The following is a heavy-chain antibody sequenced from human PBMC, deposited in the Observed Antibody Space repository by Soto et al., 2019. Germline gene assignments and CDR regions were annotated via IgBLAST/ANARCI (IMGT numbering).Heavy chain of an antibody. CDR2: LGDGGATP. V-gene: IGHV3-23*01. CDR1: GFTFRNSA. J-gene: IGHJ4*02. Sequence: EVHLLASGGGLAQPGGSLRLSCAASGFTFRNSALSWVRQAPGKGLEWVSALGDGGATPYYADSVKGRYTISRDNSKNTLYLQMNSLRGDDTAVYYCARQIGKCSRGNCYFGSWGQGTLVAVAS. CDR3: ARQIGKCSRGNCYFGS. D-gene: IGHD2-15*01.